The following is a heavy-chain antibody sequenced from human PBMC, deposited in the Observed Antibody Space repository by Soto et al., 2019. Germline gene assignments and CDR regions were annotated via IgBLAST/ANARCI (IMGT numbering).Heavy chain of an antibody. D-gene: IGHD1-1*01. CDR1: GGSLSDYY. J-gene: IGHJ5*02. Sequence: QVQLQQWGAGLLKPSETLSLTCAVYGGSLSDYYWNWLRQPPGKGLEWIGEINHRGTASYSPSLKSRVDISVDTALTQFSLKLRSVTAADTAIYYCANYQWNPGAFDPWGPGTQVTVSS. CDR3: ANYQWNPGAFDP. V-gene: IGHV4-34*01. CDR2: INHRGTA.